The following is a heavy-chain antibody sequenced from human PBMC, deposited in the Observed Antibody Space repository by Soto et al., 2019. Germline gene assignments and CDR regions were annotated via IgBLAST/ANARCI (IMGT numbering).Heavy chain of an antibody. D-gene: IGHD3-10*01. Sequence: QVQLVQSGAEVKKPGSSVKVSCKASGGTFSSYAISWVRQAPGQGLEWMGGIIPIFGTANYAQKFQGRVTITADESTSTAYMELSSLRSEDTAVYYCARKYYYGSGSYPYFYYYYGMDVWGQGTTVTFSS. CDR3: ARKYYYGSGSYPYFYYYYGMDV. CDR2: IIPIFGTA. CDR1: GGTFSSYA. V-gene: IGHV1-69*01. J-gene: IGHJ6*02.